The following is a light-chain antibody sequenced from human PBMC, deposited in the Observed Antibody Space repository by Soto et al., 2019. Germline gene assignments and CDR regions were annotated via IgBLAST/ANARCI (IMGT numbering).Light chain of an antibody. Sequence: EIVSTQSSATLSVSPGERATPSFMASQSVTTNLAWYQQKPGQAPRLLIYGASIRAIGIPARFSGSGSGTEFILTINSLQSEDFAVYYCQQYNNWPPWTFGQGTKVDI. CDR1: QSVTTN. J-gene: IGKJ1*01. V-gene: IGKV3-15*01. CDR2: GAS. CDR3: QQYNNWPPWT.